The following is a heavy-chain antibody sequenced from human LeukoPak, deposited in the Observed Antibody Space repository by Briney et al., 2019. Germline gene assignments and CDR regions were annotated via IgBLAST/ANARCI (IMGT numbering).Heavy chain of an antibody. CDR2: ISSSSSTI. CDR1: GFTFSSYS. CDR3: ARANYYDRSGFNFFDY. Sequence: GGSLRLSCAASGFTFSSYSRNWVRQAPGKGLEGVSYISSSSSTIYYADSVKGRFTISRDNAKKFLYLQMNNVRVEDTAAYFCARANYYDRSGFNFFDYWGQGAPVTVSS. V-gene: IGHV3-48*04. D-gene: IGHD3-22*01. J-gene: IGHJ4*02.